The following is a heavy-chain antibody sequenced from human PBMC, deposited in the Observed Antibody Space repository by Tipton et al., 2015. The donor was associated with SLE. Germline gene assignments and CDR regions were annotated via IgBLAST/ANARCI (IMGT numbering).Heavy chain of an antibody. J-gene: IGHJ2*01. CDR3: ARRGGYTTSSWYFDL. CDR1: GYSINSGYY. V-gene: IGHV4-38-2*02. Sequence: TLSLTCTVSGYSINSGYYWGWIRQPPGKGLAWIGIIYHSGYTSYNPSLKSRVTISVDTSKNQFSLKLNSVTAADTAVYYCARRGGYTTSSWYFDLWGRGTLVTVSS. CDR2: IYHSGYT. D-gene: IGHD6-6*01.